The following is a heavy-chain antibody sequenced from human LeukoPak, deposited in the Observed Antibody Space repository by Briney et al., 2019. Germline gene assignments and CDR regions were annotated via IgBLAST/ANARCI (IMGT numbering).Heavy chain of an antibody. Sequence: GSLRLSCAASGFTFSSYSMNWVRQAPGKGLEWVSSISSSSSYIYYADSVKGRFTISRDNAKNSLYLQMNSLRAEDTAVYYCARERGYYYDSSGNFDYWGQGTLVTVSS. J-gene: IGHJ4*02. CDR2: ISSSSSYI. V-gene: IGHV3-21*01. CDR1: GFTFSSYS. CDR3: ARERGYYYDSSGNFDY. D-gene: IGHD3-22*01.